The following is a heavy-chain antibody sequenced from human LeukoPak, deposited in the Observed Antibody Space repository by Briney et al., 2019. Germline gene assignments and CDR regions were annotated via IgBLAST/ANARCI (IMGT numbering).Heavy chain of an antibody. D-gene: IGHD3-10*01. CDR3: ATRNYGSGSSFDY. Sequence: EASVKVSCKVSGYTLTELSMHWVRQAPGKGLEWMGGFDPEDGETIYAQKFQGRVTMTEDTSTDTAYMELSSLRSEDTAVYYCATRNYGSGSSFDYWGQGTLVTVSS. CDR2: FDPEDGET. J-gene: IGHJ4*02. CDR1: GYTLTELS. V-gene: IGHV1-24*01.